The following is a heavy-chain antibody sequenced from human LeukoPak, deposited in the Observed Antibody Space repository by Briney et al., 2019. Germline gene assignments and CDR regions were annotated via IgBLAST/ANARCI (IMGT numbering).Heavy chain of an antibody. Sequence: SETLSLTCTVSGGSMSSFYWSWIRQPAGKGLEWIGRIYGSGTTNYNPALQSRVTMSVDTPKRQFSLKLTSVTAADTAIYYCAKDGSSWPFFESWGQGTPVTVSS. J-gene: IGHJ4*02. CDR2: IYGSGTT. D-gene: IGHD6-13*01. V-gene: IGHV4-4*07. CDR3: AKDGSSWPFFES. CDR1: GGSMSSFY.